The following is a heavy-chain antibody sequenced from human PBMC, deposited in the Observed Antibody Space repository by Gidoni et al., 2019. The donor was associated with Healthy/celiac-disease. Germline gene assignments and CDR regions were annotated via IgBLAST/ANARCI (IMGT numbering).Heavy chain of an antibody. CDR3: ARGGLGRKSMGYFDL. D-gene: IGHD1-26*01. CDR2: IWYDGSNK. V-gene: IGHV3-33*01. J-gene: IGHJ2*01. CDR1: GFTFSSYG. Sequence: QVQLVESGGGVVQPGRSLRLSCAAPGFTFSSYGMHWVRQAPGKGLEWVAVIWYDGSNKYYAASVKGRFTISRDNSKNTLYLQMNSLRAEDTAVYYCARGGLGRKSMGYFDLWGRVTLVTVSS.